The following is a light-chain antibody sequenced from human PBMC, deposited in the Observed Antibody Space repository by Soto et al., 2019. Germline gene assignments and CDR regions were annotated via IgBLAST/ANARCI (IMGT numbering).Light chain of an antibody. CDR2: GAS. V-gene: IGKV3-20*01. J-gene: IGKJ2*01. Sequence: DIVLTQSPGTLSLSPGERATLSCRASQSLNNMNLAWDRQKPGQAPRLLIYGASNRATGTPDRFRGSGSGTDFTLTISGPEPEDFAVYYWQGYGDSPPAFTFGQGTKLQIK. CDR1: QSLNNMN. CDR3: QGYGDSPPAFT.